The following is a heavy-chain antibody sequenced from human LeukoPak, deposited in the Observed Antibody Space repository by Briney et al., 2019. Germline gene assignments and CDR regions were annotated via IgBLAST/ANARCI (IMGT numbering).Heavy chain of an antibody. D-gene: IGHD5-12*01. CDR2: ISSSSSYI. CDR3: ARDHRRLRSLDY. CDR1: GFTFSSYS. Sequence: GGSLRLFCAASGFTFSSYSMNWVRQAPGKGLEWVSSISSSSSYIYYADSVKGRFTISRDNAKNSLYLQMNSLRAKDTAVYYCARDHRRLRSLDYWGQGTLVTVSS. J-gene: IGHJ4*02. V-gene: IGHV3-21*01.